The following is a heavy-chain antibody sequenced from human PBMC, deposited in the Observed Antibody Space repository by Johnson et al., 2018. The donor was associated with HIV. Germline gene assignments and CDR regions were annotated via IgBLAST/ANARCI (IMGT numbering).Heavy chain of an antibody. D-gene: IGHD5-18*01. CDR3: ARAYSYGAFDI. CDR2: INWNGGST. Sequence: EVQLVESGGGVVRPGGSLRLSCEASGFTFDDYGMRWVRQAQGKGLEWVAGINWNGGSTGCEDPVKGRFTISRDNSKNTLYLQMNSLRAEDTAVYYCARAYSYGAFDIWGLGTMVTVSS. V-gene: IGHV3-20*04. J-gene: IGHJ3*02. CDR1: GFTFDDYG.